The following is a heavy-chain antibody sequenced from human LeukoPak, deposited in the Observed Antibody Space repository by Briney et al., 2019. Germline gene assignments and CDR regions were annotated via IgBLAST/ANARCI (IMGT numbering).Heavy chain of an antibody. CDR1: GFTFSSYW. Sequence: GGSLRLSCAASGFTFSSYWMHWVRQAPGKGLVWVSRINSDGSSTSYADSVKGRFTISRDNAKNTLYLQMNSLRAEDTAVYYCESGRGGYCISPSGGSFDYWGQGPLVTVPS. V-gene: IGHV3-74*01. CDR2: INSDGSST. D-gene: IGHD2-2*01. J-gene: IGHJ4*02. CDR3: ESGRGGYCISPSGGSFDY.